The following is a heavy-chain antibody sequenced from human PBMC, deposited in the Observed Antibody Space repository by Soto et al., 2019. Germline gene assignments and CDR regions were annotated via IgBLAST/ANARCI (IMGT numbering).Heavy chain of an antibody. J-gene: IGHJ4*02. CDR1: GFTFATYA. V-gene: IGHV3-48*01. D-gene: IGHD4-17*01. CDR3: VSDPDGDLDFDY. Sequence: EVHLVESGGGLVQPGGSLRLSCAASGFTFSTSGFTFATYAMNWVRQAPGKGLEWLSFIHWTHVVIFYADSVRGRFTISRYNAKDSMYMQRSSRRVEDTAFYYCVSDPDGDLDFDYGVQGTLVTVSS. CDR2: IHWTHVVI.